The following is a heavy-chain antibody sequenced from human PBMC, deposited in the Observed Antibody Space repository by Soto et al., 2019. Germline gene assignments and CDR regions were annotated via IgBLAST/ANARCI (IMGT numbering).Heavy chain of an antibody. CDR1: GYTFTSYA. J-gene: IGHJ3*01. Sequence: ASVKVSCKASGYTFTSYAMNWVRQAPGQRLEWVGWISPYNGNTNYAVRLQGRSTMTTDTSTTTAYLEVRSLRSEDTAIYYCATASSPSYYDRTAYYLAAFDVWGQGTTVTVSS. CDR3: ATASSPSYYDRTAYYLAAFDV. CDR2: ISPYNGNT. V-gene: IGHV1-18*01. D-gene: IGHD3-22*01.